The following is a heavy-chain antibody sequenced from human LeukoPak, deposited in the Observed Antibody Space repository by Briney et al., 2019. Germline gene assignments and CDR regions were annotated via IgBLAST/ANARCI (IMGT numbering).Heavy chain of an antibody. V-gene: IGHV4-59*12. CDR2: IYYSGST. Sequence: SETLSLTCTVSGGSISSYYWSWIRQPPGKGLEWIGYIYYSGSTNYNPSLKSRVTISVDTSKNQFSLKLNSLTAADTAVYFCARGLAAAYDYNWFDSWGQGTLVTVSS. CDR3: ARGLAAAYDYNWFDS. J-gene: IGHJ5*01. D-gene: IGHD5-12*01. CDR1: GGSISSYY.